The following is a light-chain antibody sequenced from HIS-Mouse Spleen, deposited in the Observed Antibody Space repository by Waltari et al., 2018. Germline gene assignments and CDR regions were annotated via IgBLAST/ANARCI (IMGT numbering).Light chain of an antibody. J-gene: IGLJ1*01. V-gene: IGLV2-8*01. CDR3: SSYAGSNNFEV. CDR2: EVS. CDR1: SSDVGGYNC. Sequence: QSALPQPPSASGSPGQSVTIPCTGTSSDVGGYNCVSWYQHHPGKAPKLMIYEVSKRPSGVPDRFSGSKSGNTASLTVSGLQAEDEADYYCSSYAGSNNFEVFGTGTKVTVL.